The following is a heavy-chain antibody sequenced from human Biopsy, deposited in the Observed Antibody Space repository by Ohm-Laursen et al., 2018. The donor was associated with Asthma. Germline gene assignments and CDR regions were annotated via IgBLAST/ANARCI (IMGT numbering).Heavy chain of an antibody. V-gene: IGHV3-30-3*01. D-gene: IGHD3-16*01. Sequence: SLRLSCTAIGFTFHNYVMHWVRQAPGKGLEWVAGIFFDGSNKYYADSVKGRFTISRDNSKDTLYLQVNSLRGDDTAVYYCARGKTGGRSFFFGYLGQGTLVPGFS. CDR2: IFFDGSNK. J-gene: IGHJ4*02. CDR1: GFTFHNYV. CDR3: ARGKTGGRSFFFGY.